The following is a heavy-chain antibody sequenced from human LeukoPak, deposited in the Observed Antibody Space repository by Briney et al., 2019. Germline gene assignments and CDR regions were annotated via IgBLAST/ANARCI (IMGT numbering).Heavy chain of an antibody. V-gene: IGHV4-61*01. CDR2: IYYSGTT. CDR3: ARIPQESNFSGGTCYHHYYGMDV. Sequence: PSETLSLTCTVSGGSVSSGSYYWSWIRQPPGKELEWIGYIYYSGTTNYNPSPNSRVTISVDTSKNQFSLKLSPVTATDTAVYYCARIPQESNFSGGTCYHHYYGMDVWGQGTTVTVSS. J-gene: IGHJ6*02. D-gene: IGHD2-15*01. CDR1: GGSVSSGSYY.